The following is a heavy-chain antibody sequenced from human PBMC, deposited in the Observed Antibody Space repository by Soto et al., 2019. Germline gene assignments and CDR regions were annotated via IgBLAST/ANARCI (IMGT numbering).Heavy chain of an antibody. CDR3: ASTPYYYDSSGYYHN. D-gene: IGHD3-22*01. V-gene: IGHV4-30-4*01. Sequence: SETLSLTCTVSGGSISSGDYYWSWIRQPPGKGLEWIGYIYYSGSTYYNPSLKSRVTISVDTSKNQFSLKLSSVTAADTAVYYCASTPYYYDSSGYYHNWGQGTLVTVSS. CDR2: IYYSGST. J-gene: IGHJ4*02. CDR1: GGSISSGDYY.